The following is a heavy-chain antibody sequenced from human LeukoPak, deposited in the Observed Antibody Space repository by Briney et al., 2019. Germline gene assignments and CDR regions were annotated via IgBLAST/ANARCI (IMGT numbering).Heavy chain of an antibody. D-gene: IGHD3-3*01. CDR1: GDSINGFY. CDR2: IYYAGRT. Sequence: PAETLSLTCTVSGDSINGFYWSWIRQPPGKGLEWVAYIYYAGRTTYNPSLKSRVTISVDTSKNQFSLKLTSLTAADTAVYYCSRQGRFSYFGMDVWGQGTTVTVSS. CDR3: SRQGRFSYFGMDV. J-gene: IGHJ6*02. V-gene: IGHV4-59*08.